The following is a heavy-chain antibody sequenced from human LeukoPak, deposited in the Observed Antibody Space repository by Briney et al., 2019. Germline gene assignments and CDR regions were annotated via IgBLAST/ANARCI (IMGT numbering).Heavy chain of an antibody. J-gene: IGHJ4*02. CDR1: GFSFSNYW. Sequence: PGGSLRLSCAASGFSFSNYWMSWVRQAPGKGLEWVASIKQDGSEKYYVDSVKGRFTISRDNAKNSLYLQMNSLRAEDTAVYYCARLNWGSLHLLDYWGKGTLVTVSS. CDR2: IKQDGSEK. D-gene: IGHD7-27*01. CDR3: ARLNWGSLHLLDY. V-gene: IGHV3-7*01.